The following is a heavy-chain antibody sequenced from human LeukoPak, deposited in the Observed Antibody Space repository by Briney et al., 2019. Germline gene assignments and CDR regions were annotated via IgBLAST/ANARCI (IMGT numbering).Heavy chain of an antibody. CDR1: GFTFRIYW. Sequence: GGSLRLSCAASGFTFRIYWMTWVRQAPGKGLEWVGNIKQDGSGQYYVDSVKGRFTISRDNAQNSLYLQMNNLRAEDTAVYYCARSYGHSIDFWGQGTLVTVSS. CDR3: ARSYGHSIDF. CDR2: IKQDGSGQ. J-gene: IGHJ4*02. V-gene: IGHV3-7*01. D-gene: IGHD3-10*01.